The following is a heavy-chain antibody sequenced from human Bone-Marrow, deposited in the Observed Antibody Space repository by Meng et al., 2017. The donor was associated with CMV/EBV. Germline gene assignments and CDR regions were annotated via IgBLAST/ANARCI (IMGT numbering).Heavy chain of an antibody. CDR1: GFTVSSSY. CDR2: IYSGAIT. D-gene: IGHD2-2*01. V-gene: IGHV3-66*01. J-gene: IGHJ4*02. Sequence: SCAASGFTVSSSYVSWVRQAPGKGLEWVSVIYSGAITYYADSVKGRFTISRDSSKNTLDLQMNSLRAEDTAVYYCARGRVDSTTCYDFWGQGTLVTVSS. CDR3: ARGRVDSTTCYDF.